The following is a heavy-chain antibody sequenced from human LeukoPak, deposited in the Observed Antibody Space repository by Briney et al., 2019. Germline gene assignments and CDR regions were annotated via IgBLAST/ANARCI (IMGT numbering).Heavy chain of an antibody. V-gene: IGHV4-59*01. CDR3: ARAPQYSSSWHDAFDI. D-gene: IGHD6-13*01. Sequence: SETLSLTCKVSSGSISSYYWSWIRQPPGKGLEWIGYIYYSGSTNYNPSLKSRVTISVDTSKNQFSLKLSSVTAADTAVYYCARAPQYSSSWHDAFDIWGQGTMVTVSS. CDR1: SGSISSYY. J-gene: IGHJ3*02. CDR2: IYYSGST.